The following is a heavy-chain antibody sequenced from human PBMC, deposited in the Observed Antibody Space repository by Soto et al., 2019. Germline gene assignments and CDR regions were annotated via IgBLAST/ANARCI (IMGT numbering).Heavy chain of an antibody. J-gene: IGHJ4*02. CDR1: GGSISSGDYY. V-gene: IGHV4-30-4*01. D-gene: IGHD2-15*01. CDR2: IYYSGST. Sequence: PSETLSLTCTVSGGSISSGDYYWSWIRQPPGKGLEWIGYIYYSGSTYYNPSLKSRVTISVDTSKNQFSLKLSSVTAADTAVYYCARCLSSSDFDYWGQGTLVTVSS. CDR3: ARCLSSSDFDY.